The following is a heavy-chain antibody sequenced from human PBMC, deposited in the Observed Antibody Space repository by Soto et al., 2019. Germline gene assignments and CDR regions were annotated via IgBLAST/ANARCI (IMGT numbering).Heavy chain of an antibody. D-gene: IGHD5-12*01. J-gene: IGHJ6*02. V-gene: IGHV1-18*01. Sequence: ASVKVSCKASGYTFTRSGISWVRQAPGQGLEWMGWISTYNGDTNYAQTFQGRVTMTTDTSTSTVHMEVRSLRSGDAAVYYCAREGVAPYYYYGMDVWG. CDR2: ISTYNGDT. CDR1: GYTFTRSG. CDR3: AREGVAPYYYYGMDV.